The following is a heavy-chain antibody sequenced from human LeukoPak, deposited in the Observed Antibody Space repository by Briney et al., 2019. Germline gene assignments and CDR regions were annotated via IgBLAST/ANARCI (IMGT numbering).Heavy chain of an antibody. D-gene: IGHD3-10*01. CDR2: INSDGSST. J-gene: IGHJ4*02. CDR3: ARSFRSSGSENFDY. Sequence: GGSLRLSCAASGFTFSSYWMHWVRQAPGKGLVWVSRINSDGSSTSYADSVKGRFTISRDNAKNTLYLQMNGLRAEDTAVYYCARSFRSSGSENFDYWGQGTLVTVSS. V-gene: IGHV3-74*01. CDR1: GFTFSSYW.